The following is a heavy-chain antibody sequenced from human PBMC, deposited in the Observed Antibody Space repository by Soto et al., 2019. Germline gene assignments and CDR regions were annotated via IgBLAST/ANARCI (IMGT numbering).Heavy chain of an antibody. Sequence: PGGSLRLSCAGAGFTVNNNYMSWVRQAPGKGLEWVSVIHSGGNTYYAESVKGRFTISRDNSKNTLYLQMNSLRADDTAVYYCVRAAHSNSWYTFDYWGQGTLVTVSS. D-gene: IGHD6-13*01. J-gene: IGHJ4*02. CDR3: VRAAHSNSWYTFDY. CDR2: IHSGGNT. CDR1: GFTVNNNY. V-gene: IGHV3-53*01.